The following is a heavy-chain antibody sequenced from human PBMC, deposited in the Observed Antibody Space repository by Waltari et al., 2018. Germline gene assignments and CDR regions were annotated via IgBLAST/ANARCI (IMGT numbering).Heavy chain of an antibody. J-gene: IGHJ4*02. V-gene: IGHV3-48*03. D-gene: IGHD4-17*01. CDR1: GFTLSSYA. CDR2: ISSSGSTI. Sequence: EVQMVESGGGVVQRGGSLRLSCTASGFTLSSYAMNWVSRAPGKGLELVSYISSSGSTIYYADSVKGRFTTSRDNAKNSLYLQMNSLRAEDTAVYYCAIDKGDYRDYFDYWGQGTLVTVSS. CDR3: AIDKGDYRDYFDY.